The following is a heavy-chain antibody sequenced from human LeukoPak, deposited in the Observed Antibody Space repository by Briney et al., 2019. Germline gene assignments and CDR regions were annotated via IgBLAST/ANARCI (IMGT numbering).Heavy chain of an antibody. CDR3: ARAPSLMVRGFDY. CDR1: RFTVSSNY. D-gene: IGHD3-10*01. Sequence: PGGSLRLSCAASRFTVSSNYMSWVRQAPGKGLEWVSVIYSGGSTYYADSVKGRFTISRDNSKNTLYLQMNSLRAEDTAVYYCARAPSLMVRGFDYWGQGTLVTVSS. CDR2: IYSGGST. J-gene: IGHJ4*02. V-gene: IGHV3-53*01.